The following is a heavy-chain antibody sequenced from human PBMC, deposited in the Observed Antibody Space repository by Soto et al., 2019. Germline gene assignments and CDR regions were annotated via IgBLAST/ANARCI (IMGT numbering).Heavy chain of an antibody. D-gene: IGHD3-10*01. V-gene: IGHV4-59*01. J-gene: IGHJ6*02. CDR2: ISHSGST. CDR3: AREARGVISGMDV. Sequence: SETLSLTCTVSCGSIIDDYWSWIRQPPGKGLEWIGHISHSGSTNYNPSLKSRVTISVDTSKRQFSLKLSSVTAADTAVYYCAREARGVISGMDVWGQGTTVTVSS. CDR1: CGSIIDDY.